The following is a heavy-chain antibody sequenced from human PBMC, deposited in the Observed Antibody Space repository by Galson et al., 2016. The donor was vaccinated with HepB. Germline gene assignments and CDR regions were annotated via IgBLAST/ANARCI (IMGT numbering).Heavy chain of an antibody. J-gene: IGHJ6*02. CDR3: AGHLGDIVVGQLARRHDFDHGLAV. CDR2: IYPGNSDN. CDR1: GYSFTSYW. V-gene: IGHV5-51*01. D-gene: IGHD2-2*01. Sequence: QSGAEVKKPGESLKISCKGSGYSFTSYWIVWVRQMPGKGLEWVGLIYPGNSDNRYSPSFQGQVTISADKSISTAYLQWSSLKASDSVMYYCAGHLGDIVVGQLARRHDFDHGLAVWGQWTTVTVSS.